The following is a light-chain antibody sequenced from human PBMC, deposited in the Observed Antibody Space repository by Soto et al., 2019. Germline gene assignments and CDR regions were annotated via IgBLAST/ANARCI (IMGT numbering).Light chain of an antibody. Sequence: QSVLTQPPSASGSPGQSVTISCTGTSGDVGANKHVSWYQQHPGKAPKLMIYDVNERPSGVPGRFSGSKSGNTASLTVSGLQAEDEADYYCSSYTGSNTFVFGTGTKVTVL. V-gene: IGLV2-8*01. J-gene: IGLJ1*01. CDR2: DVN. CDR3: SSYTGSNTFV. CDR1: SGDVGANKH.